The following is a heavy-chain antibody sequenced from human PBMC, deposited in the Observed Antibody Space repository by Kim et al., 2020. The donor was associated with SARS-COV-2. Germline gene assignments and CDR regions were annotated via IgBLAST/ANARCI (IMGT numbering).Heavy chain of an antibody. J-gene: IGHJ4*02. V-gene: IGHV3-23*01. D-gene: IGHD3-10*01. Sequence: GGSLRLSCVGSGFTFDSYPISWVRQAPGKGLEWVSAITGSGDYTAYADSVMGRFTISRDNSRSTLYQQMNNLRADDTAIYYCAKVGGAEFWGQGTRVTVS. CDR3: AKVGGAEF. CDR2: ITGSGDYT. CDR1: GFTFDSYP.